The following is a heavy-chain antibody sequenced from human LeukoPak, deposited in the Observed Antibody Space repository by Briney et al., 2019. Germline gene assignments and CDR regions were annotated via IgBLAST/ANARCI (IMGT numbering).Heavy chain of an antibody. J-gene: IGHJ4*02. V-gene: IGHV4-34*01. CDR2: INHSRST. Sequence: PSETLSLTCAVYGGSFSSYYWSWIRQPPGKGLEWIGEINHSRSTSYNPSLKSRVTISVDTSKNQFSLKLSSVTAADTAVYYCARGVVTYPRYVFDYWGQGTLVTVSS. CDR1: GGSFSSYY. CDR3: ARGVVTYPRYVFDY. D-gene: IGHD4-23*01.